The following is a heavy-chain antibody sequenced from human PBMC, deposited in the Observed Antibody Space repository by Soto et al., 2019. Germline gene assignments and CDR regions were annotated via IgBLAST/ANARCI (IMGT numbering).Heavy chain of an antibody. J-gene: IGHJ4*02. V-gene: IGHV3-33*01. CDR2: IWYHGSNK. CDR3: ARDRDPGQWLTTSYFDY. Sequence: PGGSLRLSCAASGFTFSSYGMHWVRQAPGKGLEWVAVIWYHGSNKYYADSVKGRFTISRDNSKNTLYLQMNSLRAEDTAVYYCARDRDPGQWLTTSYFDYWGQGTLVTVSS. D-gene: IGHD6-19*01. CDR1: GFTFSSYG.